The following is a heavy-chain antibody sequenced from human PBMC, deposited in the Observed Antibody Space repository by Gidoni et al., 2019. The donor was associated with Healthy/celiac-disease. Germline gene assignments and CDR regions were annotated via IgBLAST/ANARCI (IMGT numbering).Heavy chain of an antibody. D-gene: IGHD3-22*01. Sequence: EVQLVESGGGLVKPGGSLRLSCAASGFTFSNAWMSWVRQAPGKGLEWVGRIKSKTDGGKTDYAAPVKGRFTISRDDSKNTLYLQMNSLKTEDTAVYYCSYDSSGALGWGQGTLVTVSS. CDR1: GFTFSNAW. CDR3: SYDSSGALG. J-gene: IGHJ4*02. CDR2: IKSKTDGGKT. V-gene: IGHV3-15*01.